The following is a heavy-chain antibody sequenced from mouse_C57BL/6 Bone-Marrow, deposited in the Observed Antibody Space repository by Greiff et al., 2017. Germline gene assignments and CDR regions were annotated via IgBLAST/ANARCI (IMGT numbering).Heavy chain of an antibody. CDR3: AGGGLPFYAMHY. Sequence: QVQLQQPGAELVRPGSSVKLSCKASGYTFTSYWMDWVKQRPGQGLEWIGNIYPSDSETHYNQKFKDKATLTVDKSSSTAYMQLSSLTSEDSAVYYCAGGGLPFYAMHYWGQGTSVTVSS. V-gene: IGHV1-61*01. D-gene: IGHD2-2*01. CDR2: IYPSDSET. CDR1: GYTFTSYW. J-gene: IGHJ4*01.